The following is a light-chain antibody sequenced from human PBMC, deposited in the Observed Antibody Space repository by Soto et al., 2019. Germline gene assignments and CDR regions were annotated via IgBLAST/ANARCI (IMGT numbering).Light chain of an antibody. J-gene: IGLJ1*01. V-gene: IGLV2-8*01. Sequence: QSVLTQPPSASGSPGQLVTISCTGTSSDVGGYNYVSWYQQHPGKAPKLMIYEVSKRPSGVPDRFSGSKSGNTASLTVSGLQAEDEADYYCSSYAGSNNQGVFGTGTKVTVL. CDR3: SSYAGSNNQGV. CDR1: SSDVGGYNY. CDR2: EVS.